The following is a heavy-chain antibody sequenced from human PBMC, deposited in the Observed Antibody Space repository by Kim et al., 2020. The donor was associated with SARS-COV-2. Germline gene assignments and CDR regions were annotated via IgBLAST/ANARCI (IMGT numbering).Heavy chain of an antibody. CDR2: ISSSSSYI. V-gene: IGHV3-21*01. CDR3: ATGVFYYDSSGLLENAFDI. D-gene: IGHD3-22*01. CDR1: GFTFSSYS. J-gene: IGHJ3*02. Sequence: GGSLRLSCAASGFTFSSYSMNWVRQAPGKGLEWVSSISSSSSYIYYADSVKGRFTISRDNAKNSLYLQMNSLRAEDTAVYYCATGVFYYDSSGLLENAFDIWGQGTMVTVSS.